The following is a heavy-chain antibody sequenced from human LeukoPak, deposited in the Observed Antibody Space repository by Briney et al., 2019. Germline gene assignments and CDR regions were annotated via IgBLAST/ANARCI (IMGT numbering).Heavy chain of an antibody. CDR1: GXSISSYF. CDR2: IYDSGST. V-gene: IGHV4-59*12. J-gene: IGHJ4*02. Sequence: SETLSLTCTVSGXSISSYFGSWIRQPPGKGLEWIGYIYDSGSTNYNPSLKSRVTISVDTSKNQFSLKLSSVTAADTAVYYCARRAYCGGDCYYLDYWGQGTLVTVSS. D-gene: IGHD2-21*02. CDR3: ARRAYCGGDCYYLDY.